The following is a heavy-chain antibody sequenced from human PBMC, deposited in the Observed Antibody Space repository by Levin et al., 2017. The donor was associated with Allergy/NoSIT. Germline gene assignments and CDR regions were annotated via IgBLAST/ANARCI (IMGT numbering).Heavy chain of an antibody. J-gene: IGHJ5*02. CDR3: ARDRRLVVPAAMPPQSPWFDP. D-gene: IGHD2-2*01. CDR2: ISAYNGNT. V-gene: IGHV1-18*01. CDR1: GYTFTSYG. Sequence: EASVKVSCKASGYTFTSYGISWVRQAPGQGLEWMGWISAYNGNTNYAQKLQGRVTMTTDTSTSTAYMELRSLRSDDTAVYYCARDRRLVVPAAMPPQSPWFDPWGQGTLVTVSS.